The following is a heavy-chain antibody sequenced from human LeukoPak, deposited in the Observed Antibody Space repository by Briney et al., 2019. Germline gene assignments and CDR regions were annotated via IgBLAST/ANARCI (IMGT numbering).Heavy chain of an antibody. CDR2: ISGSDGST. CDR1: GFTFNNYA. D-gene: IGHD6-19*01. J-gene: IGHJ4*02. Sequence: PGGSLRLSCAASGFTFNNYAMTWVRQAPGKGLEWVSTISGSDGSTYYADSVKGRFTISRDNAKTTLYLQMKSLRDEDTAVYYCAKGWLGISSGLKFDHWGQGTLVTVSS. V-gene: IGHV3-23*01. CDR3: AKGWLGISSGLKFDH.